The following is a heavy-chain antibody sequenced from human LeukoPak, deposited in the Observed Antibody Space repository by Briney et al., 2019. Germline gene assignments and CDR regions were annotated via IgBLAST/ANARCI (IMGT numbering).Heavy chain of an antibody. D-gene: IGHD7-27*01. J-gene: IGHJ4*02. Sequence: SGPTLVNPTQTLTLTCTFSGFSLSTSGVGVGWIRQPPGKGLEWIGSIYYSGSTYYNPSLKSRVTMSVDTSKNQFSLKLSSVTAADTAVYYCARASRTGLGIGSFDYWGQGTLVTVSS. V-gene: IGHV4-39*07. CDR1: GFSLSTSGVG. CDR3: ARASRTGLGIGSFDY. CDR2: IYYSGST.